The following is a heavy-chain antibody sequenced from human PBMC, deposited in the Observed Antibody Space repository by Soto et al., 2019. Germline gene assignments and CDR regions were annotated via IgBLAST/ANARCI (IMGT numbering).Heavy chain of an antibody. D-gene: IGHD3-10*01. Sequence: QVQLQESGPGLVKPSQTLSLTCTVSVGSISGGGYYWSWIRQHPGKGLEWIGYIYYSGSTYYNPSLKSRVTISVDSSKNQCSLKLSSVAAADTAVYYCARGVTMVRGVIHTPYFDYWGQGTLVTVSS. CDR3: ARGVTMVRGVIHTPYFDY. CDR2: IYYSGST. CDR1: VGSISGGGYY. J-gene: IGHJ4*02. V-gene: IGHV4-31*03.